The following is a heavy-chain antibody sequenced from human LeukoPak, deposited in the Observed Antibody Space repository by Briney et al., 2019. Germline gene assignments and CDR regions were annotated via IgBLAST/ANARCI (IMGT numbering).Heavy chain of an antibody. CDR3: AGTSYQRGYYFDY. Sequence: PSETLSLTCTVSGVSINSYYWSWIWQPPGKGLEWIGYIYYIENTNYNPSLKSRLTLSVDTSKNQVSLHLSSVTAADTAVYYCAGTSYQRGYYFDYWGQGTLVTVSP. CDR1: GVSINSYY. CDR2: IYYIENT. D-gene: IGHD2-2*01. V-gene: IGHV4-59*01. J-gene: IGHJ4*02.